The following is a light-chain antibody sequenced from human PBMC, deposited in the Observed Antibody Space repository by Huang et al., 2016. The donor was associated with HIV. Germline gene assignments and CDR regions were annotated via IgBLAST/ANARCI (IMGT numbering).Light chain of an antibody. CDR3: HQYGGSPWT. Sequence: EGVLTQSPGTLSLSPGEVATLSCRASQTLSSNYLAWYQQRPGQAPRLLIYGASTRAPGIPDRCSGSGSRTDLTLTITRMEPEDFAVYYCHQYGGSPWTFGQGNKVEIK. CDR2: GAS. V-gene: IGKV3-20*01. J-gene: IGKJ1*01. CDR1: QTLSSNY.